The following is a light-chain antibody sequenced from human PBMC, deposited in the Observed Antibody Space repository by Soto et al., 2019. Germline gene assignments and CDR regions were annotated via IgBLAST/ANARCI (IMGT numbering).Light chain of an antibody. CDR2: SNN. J-gene: IGLJ7*01. CDR1: SSNIGSNT. CDR3: AAWDDSLNGPV. Sequence: QSVLTQPPSASGTPGQRVILSCSGSSSNIGSNTVNWYQQLPGPAPKLLIYSNNQRPSGVPDRFSGSKSGTSASLAISGLQSEDEADYYCAAWDDSLNGPVFGGGTQLTVL. V-gene: IGLV1-44*01.